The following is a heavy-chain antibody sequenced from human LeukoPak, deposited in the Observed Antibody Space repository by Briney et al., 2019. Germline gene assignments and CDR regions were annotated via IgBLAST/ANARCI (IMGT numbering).Heavy chain of an antibody. CDR3: ARDLSGSYLGVYYYYYMDV. CDR1: GFTFSSYS. J-gene: IGHJ6*03. V-gene: IGHV3-21*01. D-gene: IGHD1-26*01. CDR2: ISSSSSYI. Sequence: TGGSLRLSCAASGFTFSSYSMIWVRQAPGKGLEWVSSISSSSSYIYYADSVKGRFTISRDNAKNSLYLQMNSLRAEDTAVYYCARDLSGSYLGVYYYYYMDVWGKGTTVTVSS.